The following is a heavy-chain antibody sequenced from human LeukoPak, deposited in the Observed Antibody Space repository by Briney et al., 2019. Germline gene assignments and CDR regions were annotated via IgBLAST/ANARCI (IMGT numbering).Heavy chain of an antibody. CDR3: ATTSMGTPTAAFDS. D-gene: IGHD7-27*01. Sequence: GASVKVSCKVSGYNFTDYYVHWIQKAPATGLEWVGLVDPENGETIYAEKFQGRVTIAADTSADTAYLELRSDDTAIYYCATTSMGTPTAAFDSWGQGSLVTVSS. CDR2: VDPENGET. J-gene: IGHJ4*02. CDR1: GYNFTDYY. V-gene: IGHV1-69-2*01.